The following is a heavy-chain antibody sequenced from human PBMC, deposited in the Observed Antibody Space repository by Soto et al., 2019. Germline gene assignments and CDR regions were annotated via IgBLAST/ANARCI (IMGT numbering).Heavy chain of an antibody. CDR1: GGSINSSNW. V-gene: IGHV4-4*02. Sequence: SETLSLTCTVSGGSINSSNWWNWVRQPPGKGLEWIGEIYHSGSTNYYPSLKSRATISVDKSKNQFSLKLNSVTAADTAVYYCARGWGIAAAGYDYQGKGTLVTVSS. D-gene: IGHD6-13*01. CDR2: IYHSGST. CDR3: ARGWGIAAAGYDY. J-gene: IGHJ4*02.